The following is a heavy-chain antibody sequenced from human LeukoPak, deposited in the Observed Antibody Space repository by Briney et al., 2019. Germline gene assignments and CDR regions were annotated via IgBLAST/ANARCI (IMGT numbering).Heavy chain of an antibody. V-gene: IGHV3-7*03. D-gene: IGHD6-6*01. J-gene: IGHJ3*02. CDR3: ARVRSSSLFPDAFDI. Sequence: GSLRLSCAASGFPFSSYWMSWVRQAPGKGLEWVANIKQDGSEKYYVDSVKGRFTISRDNAKNSLYLQMNSLRAEDTALYYCARVRSSSLFPDAFDIWGQGTMVTVSS. CDR2: IKQDGSEK. CDR1: GFPFSSYW.